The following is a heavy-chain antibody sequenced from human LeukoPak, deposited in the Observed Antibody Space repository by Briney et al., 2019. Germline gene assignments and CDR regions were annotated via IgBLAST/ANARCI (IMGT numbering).Heavy chain of an antibody. Sequence: SETLSLTCAVYGGSFSGYYWSWIRQPPGKGLEWIGEINHSGSTNYNPSLKSRVTISVDTSKNQFSLKLSSVTAADTAVYYCARVVRGVLALYWYFDLWGRGTLVTVSS. V-gene: IGHV4-34*01. J-gene: IGHJ2*01. CDR3: ARVVRGVLALYWYFDL. CDR1: GGSFSGYY. D-gene: IGHD3-10*01. CDR2: INHSGST.